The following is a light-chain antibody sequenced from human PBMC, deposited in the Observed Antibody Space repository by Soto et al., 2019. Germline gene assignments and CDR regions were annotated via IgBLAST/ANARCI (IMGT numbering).Light chain of an antibody. Sequence: QSALTQPASVSGSPGQSITISCTATRSDVESYHVFSWYQQKPGKAPKLIIYEGIKRPSGVSNRFSGSKSGNTASLTISGLQAEDEADYYCCSFAESPTVFGTGTKVTVL. CDR3: CSFAESPTV. CDR1: RSDVESYHV. J-gene: IGLJ1*01. V-gene: IGLV2-23*03. CDR2: EGI.